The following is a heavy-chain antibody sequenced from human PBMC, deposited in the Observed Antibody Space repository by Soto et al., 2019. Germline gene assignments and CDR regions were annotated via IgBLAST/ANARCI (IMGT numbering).Heavy chain of an antibody. CDR2: IYYSGSA. CDR3: ARNPPRTYYFDY. Sequence: SETLSLTCTVFGGSISSSSYDWGWIRQPPGKGLEWVGSIYYSGSAYYNPSLKSRVTMSVDTSKNQFSLKVSSVTAADTAVYYCARNPPRTYYFDYWGQGTLVTVSS. CDR1: GGSISSSSYD. V-gene: IGHV4-39*01. J-gene: IGHJ4*02.